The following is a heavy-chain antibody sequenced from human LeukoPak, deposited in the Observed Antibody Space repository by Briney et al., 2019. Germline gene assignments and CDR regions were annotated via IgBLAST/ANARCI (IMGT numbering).Heavy chain of an antibody. Sequence: GGSLRLSCAASGFTFSVSWMSWVRQAPGKGLEWVSGISGSDGYTYYADSVKGRFTISRDNSKNTLYLQMNSLRAEDTAVYYCAKGLDYGDDYWGQGTLVTVSS. CDR3: AKGLDYGDDY. D-gene: IGHD4-17*01. CDR2: ISGSDGYT. J-gene: IGHJ4*02. CDR1: GFTFSVSW. V-gene: IGHV3-23*01.